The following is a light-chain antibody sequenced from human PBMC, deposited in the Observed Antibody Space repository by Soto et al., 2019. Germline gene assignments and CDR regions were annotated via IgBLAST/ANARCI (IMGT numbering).Light chain of an antibody. J-gene: IGKJ5*01. CDR2: GAS. CDR1: QSVSSSY. Sequence: EPLLTHSPGTLSLSPEERATLSCRASQSVSSSYLAWYQQKPGQAPRLLIYGASSRATGIPDRFRGSGSGTDFTLTISRLEPEDFAVYYCQQYGSSPMLTFCQGTRLEIK. CDR3: QQYGSSPMLT. V-gene: IGKV3-20*01.